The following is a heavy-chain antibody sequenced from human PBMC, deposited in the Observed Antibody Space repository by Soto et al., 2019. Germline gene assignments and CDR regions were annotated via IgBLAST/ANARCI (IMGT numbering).Heavy chain of an antibody. CDR2: IYYSGSP. D-gene: IGHD5-18*01. Sequence: SETLSLTCTVSGGSISSRSDYWGWIRQPPGKGLEFIGSIYYSGSPYYNPSLESRVTISVDTSKNQFSLKLSSVTAADTAVYYCATDTAMVTFDYWGQGTMVTVSS. CDR3: ATDTAMVTFDY. V-gene: IGHV4-39*02. CDR1: GGSISSRSDY. J-gene: IGHJ4*02.